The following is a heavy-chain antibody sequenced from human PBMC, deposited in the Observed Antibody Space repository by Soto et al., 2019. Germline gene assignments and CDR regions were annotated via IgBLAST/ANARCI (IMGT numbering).Heavy chain of an antibody. CDR1: GGSMSSGSYY. J-gene: IGHJ5*02. Sequence: PSETLSLTCTVSGGSMSSGSYYWVWIRQPPGKGLEWIGSIYYSGSTYYNPSLKSRVTTSVDTSKNQFSLKLSSVTAADTAVYYCARAGTSNWFDPWGQGALVTVSS. V-gene: IGHV4-39*01. CDR3: ARAGTSNWFDP. CDR2: IYYSGST. D-gene: IGHD6-19*01.